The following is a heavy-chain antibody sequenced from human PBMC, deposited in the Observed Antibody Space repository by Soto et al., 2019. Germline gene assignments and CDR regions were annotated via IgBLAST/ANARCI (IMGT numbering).Heavy chain of an antibody. CDR3: AKVITTDISYWYGMDV. CDR2: ISGSGTS. D-gene: IGHD3-22*01. J-gene: IGHJ6*02. Sequence: PGGSLRLSCAASGFTFSHYPMVWVRQAPGKGLEAISSISGSGTSYYSDSVKGRFTISRDNSENTLCLQMNSLRPEDRATYYCAKVITTDISYWYGMDVWGQGTTVTVSS. CDR1: GFTFSHYP. V-gene: IGHV3-23*01.